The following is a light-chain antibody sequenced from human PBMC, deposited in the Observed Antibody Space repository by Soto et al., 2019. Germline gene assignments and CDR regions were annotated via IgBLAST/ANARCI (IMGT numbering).Light chain of an antibody. CDR1: QGISSY. CDR3: QQDYSYPRT. Sequence: AIRMTQSPSSLSASTGDRVTITCRASQGISSYLACYQQKPGKAPKLLIYAASTLQSGVPSRFSGSGSATDFTLPISCLQSEDFATNYCQQDYSYPRTFGQGTKVDIK. J-gene: IGKJ1*01. V-gene: IGKV1-8*01. CDR2: AAS.